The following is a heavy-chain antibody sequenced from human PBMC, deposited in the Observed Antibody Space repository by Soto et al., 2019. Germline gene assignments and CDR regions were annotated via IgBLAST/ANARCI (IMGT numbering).Heavy chain of an antibody. V-gene: IGHV3-74*01. D-gene: IGHD2-15*01. CDR2: MKSDGSST. CDR3: ARVGCSGGSCIDY. CDR1: GFTLSSYW. J-gene: IGHJ4*02. Sequence: EVQLVESGGGLVQPGGSLRLSCAVSGFTLSSYWMHWVRQVPGKGLVWVSRMKSDGSSTSYADSVKGRFTISRDNAKNTLYLQMNSLRADDTGLYYCARVGCSGGSCIDYWGQGTLVTVTS.